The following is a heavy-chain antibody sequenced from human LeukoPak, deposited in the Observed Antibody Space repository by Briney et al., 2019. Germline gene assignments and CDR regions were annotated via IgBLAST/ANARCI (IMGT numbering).Heavy chain of an antibody. CDR2: INSDGSST. CDR1: GFTFSTYW. Sequence: GGSLRLSCAASGFTFSTYWMHWVRRAPGKGLVWVSRINSDGSSTSYADSVKGRFTISRDNAKNTLYLQMNSLRAEHTAVYYCVAGLERPYYWGQGTLVTVSS. CDR3: VAGLERPYY. V-gene: IGHV3-74*01. J-gene: IGHJ4*02. D-gene: IGHD1-1*01.